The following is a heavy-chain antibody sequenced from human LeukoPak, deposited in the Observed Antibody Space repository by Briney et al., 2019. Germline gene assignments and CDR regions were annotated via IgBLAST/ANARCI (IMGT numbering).Heavy chain of an antibody. V-gene: IGHV1-18*01. CDR3: AREVRDSSGYYSQGSDAFDI. Sequence: GASVKVSCKASGYTFTSYGISWVRRAPGQGLEWMGWISAYNGNTNYAQKLQGRVTMTTDTSTSTAYMELRSLRSDDTAVYYCAREVRDSSGYYSQGSDAFDIWGQGTMVTVSS. CDR1: GYTFTSYG. CDR2: ISAYNGNT. J-gene: IGHJ3*02. D-gene: IGHD3-22*01.